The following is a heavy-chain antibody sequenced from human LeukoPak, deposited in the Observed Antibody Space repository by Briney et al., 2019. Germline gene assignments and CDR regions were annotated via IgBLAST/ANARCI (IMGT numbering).Heavy chain of an antibody. CDR1: GGTFTNYA. D-gene: IGHD3-10*01. J-gene: IGHJ6*03. CDR2: IIPLFGTA. Sequence: SVTLSCTASGGTFTNYAISWQRHAPGRGLEWMGGIIPLFGTANYAQKFQCRVTITTDESTSTAYMELSSLRSEDTAVYYCARSYGSGSYYLYYYYYMDVWGKGTTVTVSS. V-gene: IGHV1-69*05. CDR3: ARSYGSGSYYLYYYYYMDV.